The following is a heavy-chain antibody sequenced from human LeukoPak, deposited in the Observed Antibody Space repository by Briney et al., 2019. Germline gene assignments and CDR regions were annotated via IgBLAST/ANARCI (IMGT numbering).Heavy chain of an antibody. CDR1: GGSISSSNW. J-gene: IGHJ4*02. CDR2: IYHSGST. CDR3: ARAHYDFWSGYYTPFDY. V-gene: IGHV4-4*02. D-gene: IGHD3-3*01. Sequence: SETLSLTCAVSGGSISSSNWWSWVRQPPGKGLEWIGEIYHSGSTNYNPSLKSRVTISVDKSKNQFSLKLSSVTAADTAVYYCARAHYDFWSGYYTPFDYWGQGTLVTVSS.